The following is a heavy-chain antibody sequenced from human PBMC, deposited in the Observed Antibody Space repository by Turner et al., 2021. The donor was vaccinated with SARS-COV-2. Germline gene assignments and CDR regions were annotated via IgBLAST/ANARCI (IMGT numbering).Heavy chain of an antibody. CDR2: VGGLGDTG. Sequence: EDQALESGGGLAQPGGSLRLCCAASGFTFNTYAMSWGSQAAGKGLVWVSVVGGLGDTGCYADSVGGRFTISRDNTKNRVYLQMNSLRPDDTALYYCVRDRPRPGDRDALDIWGQGTMVTVSS. D-gene: IGHD7-27*01. CDR3: VRDRPRPGDRDALDI. J-gene: IGHJ3*02. CDR1: GFTFNTYA. V-gene: IGHV3-23*01.